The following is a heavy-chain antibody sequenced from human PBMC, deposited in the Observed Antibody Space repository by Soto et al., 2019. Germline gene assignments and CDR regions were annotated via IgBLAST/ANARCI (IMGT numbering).Heavy chain of an antibody. CDR2: IIPIFGTA. CDR1: GGTFSSYA. J-gene: IGHJ4*02. V-gene: IGHV1-69*12. CDR3: ASGGAAVAVGGVIDY. Sequence: QVQLVQSGAEVKKPGSSVKVSCKASGGTFSSYAISWVRQAPGQGLEWMGGIIPIFGTANYAQKFQGRVTFTADESPSPAYMELSSLRSEDTAGYYCASGGAAVAVGGVIDYWGQGTLVTVSS. D-gene: IGHD6-19*01.